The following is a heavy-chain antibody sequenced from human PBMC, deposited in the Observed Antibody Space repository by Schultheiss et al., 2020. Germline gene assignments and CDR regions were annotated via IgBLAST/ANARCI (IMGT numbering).Heavy chain of an antibody. CDR1: GFTFSSYA. J-gene: IGHJ6*03. D-gene: IGHD2-2*01. CDR2: ISYDGSNK. CDR3: ATRGEYCSSTSCYWSGYYYMDV. V-gene: IGHV3-30*04. Sequence: WGSMRLACAASGFTFSSYAMHWVRQAPGKGLEWVAVISYDGSNKYYADSVKGRFTISRDNSKNTLYLQMNSLRAEDTAVYYCATRGEYCSSTSCYWSGYYYMDVWGKGTTVTVSS.